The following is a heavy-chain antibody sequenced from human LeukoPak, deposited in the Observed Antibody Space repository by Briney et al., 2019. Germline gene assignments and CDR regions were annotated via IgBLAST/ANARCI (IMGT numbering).Heavy chain of an antibody. J-gene: IGHJ3*02. CDR1: GGSFSGYY. CDR2: IKHSGST. D-gene: IGHD1-26*01. CDR3: ARDVRTAGATKTRSDAFDI. Sequence: SETLSRTCAVYGGSFSGYYWSWIRQPPGKGLEWIGEIKHSGSTNYNASLKSRVTISLDTSKNQFSLKLSSVTAADTAVYYCARDVRTAGATKTRSDAFDIWGQGTMVTVAS. V-gene: IGHV4-34*01.